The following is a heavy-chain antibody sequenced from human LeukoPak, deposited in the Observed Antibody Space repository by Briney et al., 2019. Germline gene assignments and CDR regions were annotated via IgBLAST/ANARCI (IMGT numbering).Heavy chain of an antibody. Sequence: GGSLRLSCAASGFTFSNYRMHWVRQVPGKGLVWVSRIDGGGNNRNYADSAKGRFSISRDNVKSTLYLQMNSLRAEDTAVYYCARGPGSSGGAYVGDYWGHGTLVTVSS. CDR3: ARGPGSSGGAYVGDY. V-gene: IGHV3-74*01. J-gene: IGHJ4*01. D-gene: IGHD3-22*01. CDR1: GFTFSNYR. CDR2: IDGGGNNR.